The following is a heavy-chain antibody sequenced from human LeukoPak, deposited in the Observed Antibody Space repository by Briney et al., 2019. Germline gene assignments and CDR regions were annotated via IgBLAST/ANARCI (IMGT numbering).Heavy chain of an antibody. CDR2: IIPILGIA. J-gene: IGHJ5*02. CDR1: GGTFSSYT. Sequence: SVKVSCKASGGTFSSYTIGWVRQAPGQGLEWMGRIIPILGIANYAQKFQGRVTITADKSTSTAYMELSSLRSEDTAVYYCARYVVGPAANQGGNWFDPWGQGTLATVSS. D-gene: IGHD2-2*01. CDR3: ARYVVGPAANQGGNWFDP. V-gene: IGHV1-69*02.